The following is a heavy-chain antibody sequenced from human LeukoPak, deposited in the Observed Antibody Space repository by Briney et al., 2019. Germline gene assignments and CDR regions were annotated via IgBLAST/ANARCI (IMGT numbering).Heavy chain of an antibody. J-gene: IGHJ4*02. CDR1: GDSISSGGYY. CDR2: IHYSGST. Sequence: PSETLSLTCTVSGDSISSGGYYWSWIRQPPGKGLEWIGYIHYSGSTNYNASLKSRVTISVDTSKNQFSLKLSSVTAADTAVYYCVIYCDSSGTPPGGIDYWGQGTLVTVSS. D-gene: IGHD3-22*01. CDR3: VIYCDSSGTPPGGIDY. V-gene: IGHV4-61*08.